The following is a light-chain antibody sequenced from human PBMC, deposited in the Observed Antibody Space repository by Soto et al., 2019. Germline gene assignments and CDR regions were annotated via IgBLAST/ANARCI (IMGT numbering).Light chain of an antibody. CDR2: EAS. V-gene: IGKV3D-15*01. CDR3: QRYNNWPLT. J-gene: IGKJ4*01. Sequence: EIVLTPSPDTLSVSPGERATLSCRASQSIIRSLAWYQQKPGQAPRLXITEASSRATGIPARFSGSRSGTEFTLTINSLQSEDFAVYYCQRYNNWPLTFGGGTKV. CDR1: QSIIRS.